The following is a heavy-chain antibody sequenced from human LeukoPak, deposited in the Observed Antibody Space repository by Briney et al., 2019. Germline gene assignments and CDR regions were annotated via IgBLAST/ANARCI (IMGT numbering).Heavy chain of an antibody. CDR2: VSGRGSST. CDR1: GFTFSSYG. Sequence: GGSLRLSCAASGFTFSSYGMSWGGEAPGKGREGGGAVSGRGSSTFYANSVKGRFTISRDNCKDRLYLQMDSLRAEDTAIYYCAKNMDPITLVRGVTTSPNWFDPWGQGTLVTVSS. CDR3: AKNMDPITLVRGVTTSPNWFDP. D-gene: IGHD3-10*01. J-gene: IGHJ5*02. V-gene: IGHV3-23*01.